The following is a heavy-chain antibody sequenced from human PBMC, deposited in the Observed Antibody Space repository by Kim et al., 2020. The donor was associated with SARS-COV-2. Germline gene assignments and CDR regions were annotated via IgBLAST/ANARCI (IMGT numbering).Heavy chain of an antibody. CDR2: ISSSSSYI. CDR3: ARDRRDTAMVTWTHSLYYYGMDV. V-gene: IGHV3-21*01. D-gene: IGHD5-18*01. CDR1: GFTFSSYS. Sequence: GGSLRLSCAASGFTFSSYSMNWVRQAPGKGLEWVSSISSSSSYIYYADSVKGRFTISRDNAKNSLYLQMNSLRAEDTAVYYCARDRRDTAMVTWTHSLYYYGMDVWGQGTTVTVSS. J-gene: IGHJ6*02.